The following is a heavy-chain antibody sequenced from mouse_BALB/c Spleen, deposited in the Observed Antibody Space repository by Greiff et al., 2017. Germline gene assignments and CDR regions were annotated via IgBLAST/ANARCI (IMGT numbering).Heavy chain of an antibody. CDR1: GYTFTSYW. D-gene: IGHD2-1*01. V-gene: IGHV1S81*02. Sequence: VQLQQPGAELVKPGASVKLSCKASGYTFTSYWMHWVKQRPGQGLEWIGEINPSNGRTNYNEKFKSKATLTVDKSSSTAYMQLSSLTSEDSAVYYCARRNIYYGNPYYFDYWGQGTTLTVSS. CDR2: INPSNGRT. J-gene: IGHJ2*01. CDR3: ARRNIYYGNPYYFDY.